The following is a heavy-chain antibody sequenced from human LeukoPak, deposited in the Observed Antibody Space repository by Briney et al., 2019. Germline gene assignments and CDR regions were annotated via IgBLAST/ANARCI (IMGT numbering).Heavy chain of an antibody. CDR3: ARDPEPIVVVIADSQTLFDY. CDR2: IYHSGST. V-gene: IGHV4-38-2*02. Sequence: PSETLSLTCTVSGGSISSGYYWGWIRPPPGKGLEWIGSIYHSGSTYYNPSLKSRVTISVDTSKNQFSLKLSSVTAADTAVYYCARDPEPIVVVIADSQTLFDYWGQGTLVTVSS. J-gene: IGHJ4*02. CDR1: GGSISSGYY. D-gene: IGHD2-21*01.